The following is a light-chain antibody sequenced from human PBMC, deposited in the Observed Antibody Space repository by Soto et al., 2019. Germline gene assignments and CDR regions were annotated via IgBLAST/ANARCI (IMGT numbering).Light chain of an antibody. CDR3: QSYDSSLSGSKV. CDR1: SSNIGAGYD. CDR2: GNS. J-gene: IGLJ1*01. Sequence: QSVLTQPPSVSGAPGQWVTISCTGSSSNIGAGYDVHWYQQLPGTAPKLLIYGNSNRPSGVPDRFSGSKSGTSASLAITGLQADDEADYYCQSYDSSLSGSKVFGTGTKLTVL. V-gene: IGLV1-40*01.